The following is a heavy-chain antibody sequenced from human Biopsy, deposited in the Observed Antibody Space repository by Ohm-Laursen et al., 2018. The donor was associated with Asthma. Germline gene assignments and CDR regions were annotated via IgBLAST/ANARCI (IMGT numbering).Heavy chain of an antibody. J-gene: IGHJ4*02. Sequence: SQTLSLTSTVSGDSITSGGCCWNWIRQHPGKGLEWIGYIHHSGTSYFNPSLKSRVSFSRDTSKNQFSLRLSSVTAADTAMYYCARIPRRSGSYFVDYWGQGTLVTVSS. CDR2: IHHSGTS. V-gene: IGHV4-31*03. CDR3: ARIPRRSGSYFVDY. D-gene: IGHD3-22*01. CDR1: GDSITSGGCC.